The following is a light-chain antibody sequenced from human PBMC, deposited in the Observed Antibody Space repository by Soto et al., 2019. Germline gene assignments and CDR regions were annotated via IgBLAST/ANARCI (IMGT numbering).Light chain of an antibody. CDR3: SSSAGSHNYG. CDR1: SSDVGGYNY. J-gene: IGLJ1*01. Sequence: QSVLAQPPSASGSPGQSVTISCTGTSSDVGGYNYVSWYQQHPGKAPQLMIYEVSKRPSGVPDRFSGSKSGNTASLTVSGLQAEHEADYYCSSSAGSHNYGFGTGT. V-gene: IGLV2-8*01. CDR2: EVS.